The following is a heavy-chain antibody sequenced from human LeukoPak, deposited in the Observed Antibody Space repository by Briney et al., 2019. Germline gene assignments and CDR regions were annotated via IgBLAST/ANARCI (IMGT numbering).Heavy chain of an antibody. CDR2: IGTAGDT. Sequence: GGSLRLSCAASGFTFSSYDMHWVRQATGEGLEWVSAIGTAGDTYYPGSVKGRFTISRENAKNSLYLQMNSLRAGDTAVYYCARVHTYYYGMDVWGQGTTVTVSS. V-gene: IGHV3-13*01. CDR3: ARVHTYYYGMDV. CDR1: GFTFSSYD. D-gene: IGHD3-16*01. J-gene: IGHJ6*02.